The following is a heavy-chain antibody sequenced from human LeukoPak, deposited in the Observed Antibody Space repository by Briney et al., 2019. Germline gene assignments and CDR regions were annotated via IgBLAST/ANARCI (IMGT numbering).Heavy chain of an antibody. V-gene: IGHV3-23*01. Sequence: PGGSLRLSCAASGFTFSSYAMSWVRQAPGKGLEWVSAISGSGGSTYYADSVKGRFTISRDNSKNTLYLQMNSLRAEDTAVYYCAKFSSMIVVVITRIDYWGQGTLVTVSS. J-gene: IGHJ4*02. CDR1: GFTFSSYA. CDR2: ISGSGGST. D-gene: IGHD3-22*01. CDR3: AKFSSMIVVVITRIDY.